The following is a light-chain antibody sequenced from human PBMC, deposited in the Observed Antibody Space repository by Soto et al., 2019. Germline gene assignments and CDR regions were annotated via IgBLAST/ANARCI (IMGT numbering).Light chain of an antibody. CDR2: GAS. J-gene: IGKJ1*01. V-gene: IGKV3-15*01. Sequence: EIVMTQSPATLSVSPGERATLSCRASQSVSSNLAWYQQKPGQAPRLLIYGASTRATGIPARFSVSGSGTEFTLTISSLHSEDFAVYYGQQYNNWPRGTFGQGTKVENK. CDR3: QQYNNWPRGT. CDR1: QSVSSN.